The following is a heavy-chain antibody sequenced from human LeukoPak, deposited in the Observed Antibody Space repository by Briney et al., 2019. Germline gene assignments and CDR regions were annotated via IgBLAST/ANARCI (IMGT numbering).Heavy chain of an antibody. V-gene: IGHV4-39*01. J-gene: IGHJ4*02. CDR2: IYYSGST. D-gene: IGHD2-2*01. Sequence: PSETLSLTXTVSGGSISSSSYYWGWIRQPPGQGLQWIGSIYYSGSTYYNPSLKSRVTISVDTSKNQFSLKLSSVTAADTAVYYCARQAHIVVVPAAPFDYWGQGTLVTVSS. CDR1: GGSISSSSYY. CDR3: ARQAHIVVVPAAPFDY.